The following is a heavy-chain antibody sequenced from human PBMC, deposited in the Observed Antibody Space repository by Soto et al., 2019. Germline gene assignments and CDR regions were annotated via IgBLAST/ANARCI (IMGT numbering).Heavy chain of an antibody. CDR1: GYTFTGYY. CDR2: INPNSGGT. CDR3: ARGPSPLEPSIYSSTRYYYGMDV. J-gene: IGHJ6*02. V-gene: IGHV1-2*04. Sequence: ATVKVSFKASGYTFTGYYMHWVRHAPGQVLGWMGWINPNSGGTNYAQKFQGWVTMTRDTSISTAYMELSRLRSDDTAVYYCARGPSPLEPSIYSSTRYYYGMDVWGQGTTVTVSS. D-gene: IGHD6-13*01.